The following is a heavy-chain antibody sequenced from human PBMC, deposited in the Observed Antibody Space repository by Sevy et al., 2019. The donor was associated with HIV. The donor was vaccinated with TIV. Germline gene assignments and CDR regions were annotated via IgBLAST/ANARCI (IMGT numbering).Heavy chain of an antibody. D-gene: IGHD2-2*01. CDR1: GFTFSSYE. J-gene: IGHJ5*02. CDR3: ARGSIVVVPAAIENNWFDP. CDR2: ISSSGSTI. V-gene: IGHV3-48*03. Sequence: QLGGSLRLSCAASGFTFSSYEMNWVRQAPGKGLEWVSYISSSGSTIYYADSVKGRFTISRDNAKNSLYLQMNSLRAEDTAVYYCARGSIVVVPAAIENNWFDPWGQGTLVTVSS.